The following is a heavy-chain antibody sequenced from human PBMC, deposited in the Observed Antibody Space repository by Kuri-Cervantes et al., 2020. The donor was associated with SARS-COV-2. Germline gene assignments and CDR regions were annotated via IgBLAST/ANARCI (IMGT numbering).Heavy chain of an antibody. CDR3: VAVFGVVNNKYSSLFEGMDV. V-gene: IGHV1-69*13. D-gene: IGHD3-3*01. CDR2: IIPIFGTA. J-gene: IGHJ6*02. Sequence: SVKVSCKASGYIFTSYGISWVRQAPGQGLEWMGGIIPIFGTANYAQKFQGRVTITADESTSTAYMGLSSLRSEDTAVYYCVAVFGVVNNKYSSLFEGMDVWGQGTTVTVSS. CDR1: GYIFTSYG.